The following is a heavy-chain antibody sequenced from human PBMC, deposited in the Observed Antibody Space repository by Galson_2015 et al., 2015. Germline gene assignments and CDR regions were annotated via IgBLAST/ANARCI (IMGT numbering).Heavy chain of an antibody. CDR1: GFTFSSYG. J-gene: IGHJ4*02. Sequence: SLRLSCAASGFTFSSYGMHWVRQAPGKGLEWVSTISASGGSTNYADSVRGRFTISRDNSKDTLFLQMNSLRAEDTALYYCVKAHAGGYGDYWGQGTLVTVSS. V-gene: IGHV3-23*01. CDR2: ISASGGST. CDR3: VKAHAGGYGDY. D-gene: IGHD2-8*02.